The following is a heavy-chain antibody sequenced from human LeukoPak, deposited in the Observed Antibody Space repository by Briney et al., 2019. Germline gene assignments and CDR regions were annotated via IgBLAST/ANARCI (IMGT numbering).Heavy chain of an antibody. CDR3: ARSVYDRITGTTEWFDP. Sequence: RVASVKVSCKASGGTFSSYAISWVRQAPGQGLEWMGGIIPIFGTANYAQKFQGRVTITTDESTSTAYMELSSLRSEDTAVYYCARSVYDRITGTTEWFDPWGQGTLVTVSS. CDR2: IIPIFGTA. J-gene: IGHJ5*02. D-gene: IGHD1-7*01. CDR1: GGTFSSYA. V-gene: IGHV1-69*05.